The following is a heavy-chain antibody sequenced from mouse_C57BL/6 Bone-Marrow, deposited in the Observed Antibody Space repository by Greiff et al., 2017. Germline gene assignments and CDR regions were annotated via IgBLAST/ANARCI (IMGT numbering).Heavy chain of an antibody. D-gene: IGHD3-2*02. V-gene: IGHV1-50*01. CDR2: IDPSDSYT. Sequence: QVQLQQPGAELVKPGASVKLSCKASGYTFTSYWMQWVKQRPGQGLEWIGEIDPSDSYTNYNQKFKGKATLTVDTSSSTAYMQLSSLTSEDSAVYYCASGAQAERFAYWGQGTLVTVSA. CDR3: ASGAQAERFAY. J-gene: IGHJ3*01. CDR1: GYTFTSYW.